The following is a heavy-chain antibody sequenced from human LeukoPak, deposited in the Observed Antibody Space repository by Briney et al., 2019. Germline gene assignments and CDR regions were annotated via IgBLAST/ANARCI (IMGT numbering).Heavy chain of an antibody. CDR2: IYYSGST. J-gene: IGHJ3*02. V-gene: IGHV4-59*01. CDR1: GGSISSYY. Sequence: SETLSLTCRVSGGSISSYYWSWIRQPPGKGLEWIGYIYYSGSTNYNPSLKSRVTISVDTSKNQFSLKLSSVTAADTAVYYCARDQQDAFDIWGQGTMVTVSS. CDR3: ARDQQDAFDI. D-gene: IGHD2-2*01.